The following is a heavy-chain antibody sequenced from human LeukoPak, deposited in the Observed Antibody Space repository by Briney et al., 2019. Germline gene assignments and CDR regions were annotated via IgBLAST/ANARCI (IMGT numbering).Heavy chain of an antibody. CDR3: ARPSYDILTGYFYYFDH. Sequence: SETLSLTCTVSGGSISSSSYYWGWIRQPPGKGLEWIGSIYYSGSTYYNPSLKSRVTISVDTSKNQFSLKLSSVTAADTAVYYCARPSYDILTGYFYYFDHWGQGTLVTVSS. J-gene: IGHJ4*02. D-gene: IGHD3-9*01. CDR1: GGSISSSSYY. CDR2: IYYSGST. V-gene: IGHV4-39*01.